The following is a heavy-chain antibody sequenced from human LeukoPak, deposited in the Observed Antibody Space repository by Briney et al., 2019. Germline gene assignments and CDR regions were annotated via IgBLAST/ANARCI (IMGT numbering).Heavy chain of an antibody. J-gene: IGHJ4*02. CDR3: AADGCGGDCTLAY. CDR1: GITFVRSA. D-gene: IGHD2-21*02. Sequence: SVRVSCKASGITFVRSAIQWVRQARGQPPEWMGWLVVGSGNTNYAQKFQDRVTITRDMSTSTAYMELSRLTSEDTAVYYCAADGCGGDCTLAYWGQGTLVSVSS. CDR2: LVVGSGNT. V-gene: IGHV1-58*02.